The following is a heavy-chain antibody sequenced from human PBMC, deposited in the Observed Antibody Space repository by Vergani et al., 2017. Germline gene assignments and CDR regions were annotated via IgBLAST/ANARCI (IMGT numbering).Heavy chain of an antibody. Sequence: QVQLVESGGGVVQPGRSLRLSCAASGFIFSSYGMHWVRQAPGKGLEWVAVIWYDGSNKYYADSVKGRFTISRDNSKNTLYLQMNSLIGEDTAVYYCARDRGYGDNTPNGENDYWGQGTLVTVSS. CDR1: GFIFSSYG. J-gene: IGHJ4*02. CDR2: IWYDGSNK. V-gene: IGHV3-33*01. D-gene: IGHD4-17*01. CDR3: ARDRGYGDNTPNGENDY.